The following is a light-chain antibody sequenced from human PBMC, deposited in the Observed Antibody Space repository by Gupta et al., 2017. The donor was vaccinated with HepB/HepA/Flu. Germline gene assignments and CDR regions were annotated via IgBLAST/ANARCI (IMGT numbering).Light chain of an antibody. J-gene: IGKJ1*01. CDR3: QQLDVYPWT. Sequence: DIQLTQSPSFLSASVGDRVTITCRASQGISTYLAWYEQKPGKAPNLLIHGASTLQSGVPSRFSGSGSGTEFTLTISSLQPEDFATYFCQQLDVYPWTFGQGTKVEIK. CDR1: QGISTY. V-gene: IGKV1-9*01. CDR2: GAS.